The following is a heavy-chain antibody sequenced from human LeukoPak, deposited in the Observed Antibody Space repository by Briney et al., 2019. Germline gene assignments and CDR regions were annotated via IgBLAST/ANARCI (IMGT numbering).Heavy chain of an antibody. CDR3: AKVSTRRIVVVVAARYFDY. CDR2: ISGSGGST. Sequence: GGSLRLSCAASGFTFSSYAMSWVRQAPGKGLEWVSAISGSGGSTYYADSVKGRFTISRDNSKNTLYLQMNSLRAEDTAVYYCAKVSTRRIVVVVAARYFDYWGQGTLITVSS. J-gene: IGHJ4*02. CDR1: GFTFSSYA. D-gene: IGHD2-15*01. V-gene: IGHV3-23*01.